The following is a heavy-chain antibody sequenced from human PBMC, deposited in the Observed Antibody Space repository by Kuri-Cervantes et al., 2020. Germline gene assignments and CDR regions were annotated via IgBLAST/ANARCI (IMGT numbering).Heavy chain of an antibody. J-gene: IGHJ4*02. CDR1: GGPVSSGSHY. D-gene: IGHD3-9*01. CDR2: IYYSGST. V-gene: IGHV4-61*01. Sequence: GSLRLSCTVSGGPVSSGSHYWSWIRQPPGKGLEWIGYIYYSGSTNYNPSLKSRVTISVDTSKNQFSLKLSSVTAADTAVYYCASGYYDILTGYSDYWGQGTLVTVSS. CDR3: ASGYYDILTGYSDY.